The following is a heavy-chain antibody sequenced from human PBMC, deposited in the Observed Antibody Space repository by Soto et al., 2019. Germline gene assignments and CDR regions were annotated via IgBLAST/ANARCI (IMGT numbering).Heavy chain of an antibody. J-gene: IGHJ4*02. CDR2: IYYSGST. CDR3: AREVSTMVRGVRYIDY. D-gene: IGHD3-10*01. CDR1: GSSVSSGSYY. V-gene: IGHV4-61*01. Sequence: SETLSLTCTVSGSSVSSGSYYWSWIRQPPGKGLEWIGYIYYSGSTNYNPSLKSRVTISVDTSKNQFSLKLSSVTAADTAVYYCAREVSTMVRGVRYIDYWGKGTLVTVSS.